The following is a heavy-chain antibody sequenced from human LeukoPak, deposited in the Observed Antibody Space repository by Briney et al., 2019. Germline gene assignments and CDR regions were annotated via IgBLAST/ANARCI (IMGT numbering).Heavy chain of an antibody. CDR1: GFTFNSYA. V-gene: IGHV3-23*01. CDR3: AKDLGRYRNNYFDY. CDR2: ISGSGGGT. Sequence: GGSLRLSCAASGFTFNSYAMSWVRQAPEKGLEWVATISGSGGGTYYAASVKGRFTISRDDSKNTLYLQMNSLRAEDTAVYYCAKDLGRYRNNYFDYWGQGTLVTVSS. D-gene: IGHD1-26*01. J-gene: IGHJ4*02.